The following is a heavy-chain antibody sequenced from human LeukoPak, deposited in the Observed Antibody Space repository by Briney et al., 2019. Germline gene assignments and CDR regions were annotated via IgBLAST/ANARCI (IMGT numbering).Heavy chain of an antibody. CDR3: ARDLTGTTSGWFDP. Sequence: GASVKVSCKAPGYTFTRYYMHWVRQAPGQGLEWMGWINPNSGGTNYAQKFQGRVTMTRDTSISTAYMELSRLRSDDTAVYYCARDLTGTTSGWFDPWGQGTLVTVSS. D-gene: IGHD1-7*01. V-gene: IGHV1-2*02. J-gene: IGHJ5*02. CDR1: GYTFTRYY. CDR2: INPNSGGT.